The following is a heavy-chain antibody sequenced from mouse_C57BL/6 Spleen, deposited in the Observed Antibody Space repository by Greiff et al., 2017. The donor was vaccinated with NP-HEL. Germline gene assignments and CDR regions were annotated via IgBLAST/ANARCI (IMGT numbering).Heavy chain of an antibody. CDR1: GYTFTSYW. D-gene: IGHD2-10*02. CDR2: IDPSDSYT. J-gene: IGHJ4*01. CDR3: ARLALEYYAMDY. Sequence: QVQLQQPGAELVRPGPSVKLSCKASGYTFTSYWMHWVKQRPGQGLEWIGVIDPSDSYTNYNQKFKGKATLTVDTSSSTAYMQLSSLTSEDSAVYYCARLALEYYAMDYWGQGTSVTVSS. V-gene: IGHV1-59*01.